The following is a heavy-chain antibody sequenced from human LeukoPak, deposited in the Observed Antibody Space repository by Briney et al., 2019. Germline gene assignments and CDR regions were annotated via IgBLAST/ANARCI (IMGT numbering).Heavy chain of an antibody. Sequence: PGRSLRLSCAASGFTFSSYAMSWVRQAPGKGLEWVSAISGSGGSTYYADSVKGRFTISRDNSKNTLYLQMNSLRAEDTAVYYCAKDHVLGSGFDYWGQGTLVTVSS. CDR2: ISGSGGST. J-gene: IGHJ4*02. V-gene: IGHV3-23*01. CDR3: AKDHVLGSGFDY. CDR1: GFTFSSYA. D-gene: IGHD3-10*01.